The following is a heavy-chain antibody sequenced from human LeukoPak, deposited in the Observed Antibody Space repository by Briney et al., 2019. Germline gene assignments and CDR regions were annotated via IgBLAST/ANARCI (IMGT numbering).Heavy chain of an antibody. V-gene: IGHV3-30*02. Sequence: GGSLRLSCAASGFTFSHYGMHWVRQAPGKGLEWVAVIWHDGSNEYYADSVKGQFTISRDNSKNTLYLQMNSLRAEDTAVYYCAGPIYGSGIFDYWGQGTLVTVSS. D-gene: IGHD3-10*01. CDR2: IWHDGSNE. J-gene: IGHJ4*02. CDR1: GFTFSHYG. CDR3: AGPIYGSGIFDY.